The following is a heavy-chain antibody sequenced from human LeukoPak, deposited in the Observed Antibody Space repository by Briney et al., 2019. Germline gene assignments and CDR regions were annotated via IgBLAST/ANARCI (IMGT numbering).Heavy chain of an antibody. CDR1: GYTSISYG. D-gene: IGHD2/OR15-2a*01. J-gene: IGHJ5*01. CDR3: ARDVTSSFDS. Sequence: ASVKVSCKASGYTSISYGISWVRQAPGQGLEWMGWISAYNGNTNYAQKLQGRVTMTTDTSTSAAYMELRSLRSDDTAVYYCARDVTSSFDSWGQGTLVTVSS. CDR2: ISAYNGNT. V-gene: IGHV1-18*01.